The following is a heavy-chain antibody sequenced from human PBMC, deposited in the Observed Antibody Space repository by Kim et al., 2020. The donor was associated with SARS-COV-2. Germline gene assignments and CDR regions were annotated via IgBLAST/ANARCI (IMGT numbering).Heavy chain of an antibody. V-gene: IGHV3-15*01. Sequence: GGSLRLSCAASGFTFSNAWMSWVRQAPGKGLEWVGRIKSKTDGGTTDYAAPVKGRFTISRDDSKNTLYLQMNSLKTEDTAVYYCTTALGPPRQRTDDYWGQGTLVTVSS. CDR1: GFTFSNAW. CDR3: TTALGPPRQRTDDY. CDR2: IKSKTDGGTT. D-gene: IGHD1-1*01. J-gene: IGHJ4*02.